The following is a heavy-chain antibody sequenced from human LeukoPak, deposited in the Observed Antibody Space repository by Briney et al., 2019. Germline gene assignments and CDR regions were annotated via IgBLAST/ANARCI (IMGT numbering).Heavy chain of an antibody. CDR3: AKDMSYSGSYAYFDY. CDR2: ISWNSGSI. CDR1: GFTFDDYA. V-gene: IGHV3-9*01. J-gene: IGHJ4*02. D-gene: IGHD1-26*01. Sequence: GGSLRLSCAASGFTFDDYAMHWVRQAPGKGLEWVSGISWNSGSIGYADSVKGRFTISRDNAKNSLYLQMNSLRAEDTALYYCAKDMSYSGSYAYFDYWGQGTLVTVSS.